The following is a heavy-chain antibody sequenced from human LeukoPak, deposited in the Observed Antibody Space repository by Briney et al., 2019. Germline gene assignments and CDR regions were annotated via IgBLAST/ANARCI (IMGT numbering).Heavy chain of an antibody. D-gene: IGHD2-2*01. CDR3: ARVVQVYCSSTSCYVGAFDI. V-gene: IGHV6-1*01. Sequence: QTLSLTCAISGDSVSSNSAAWNWIRQSPSRGLEWLGRTYYRSKWYNDYAISVKSRITINPDTSKNQFSLQLNSVTPEDTAVYYCARVVQVYCSSTSCYVGAFDIWGQGTMVTVSS. CDR1: GDSVSSNSAA. CDR2: TYYRSKWYN. J-gene: IGHJ3*02.